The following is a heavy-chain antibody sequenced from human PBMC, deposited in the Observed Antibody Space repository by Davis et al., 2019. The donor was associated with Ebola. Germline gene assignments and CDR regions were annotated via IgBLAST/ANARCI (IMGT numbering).Heavy chain of an antibody. D-gene: IGHD4-23*01. CDR2: IYYSGST. CDR3: ARRRLGTTVDPFDAFDI. Sequence: PSETLSLTCTVSGGSISSYYWSWIRQPPGKGLEWIGYIYYSGSTNYNPSLKSRVTISVDTSKNQFSLKLSSVTAADTAVYYCARRRLGTTVDPFDAFDIWGQGTMVTVSS. J-gene: IGHJ3*02. CDR1: GGSISSYY. V-gene: IGHV4-59*08.